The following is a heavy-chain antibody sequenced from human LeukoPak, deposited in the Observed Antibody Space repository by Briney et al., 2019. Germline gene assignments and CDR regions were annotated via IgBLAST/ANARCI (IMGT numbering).Heavy chain of an antibody. Sequence: PGGSLRLSCVASGFSFSSYWMHWVRQDPGKGLVWVSRISSGGSDTKYADSVKGRFTISRDNAKNTLYLEMNSLRVEDTAVYYCARDQTQAGPTTVDHWGQGTQVTVSS. CDR3: ARDQTQAGPTTVDH. CDR1: GFSFSSYW. D-gene: IGHD1-14*01. CDR2: ISSGGSDT. J-gene: IGHJ4*02. V-gene: IGHV3-74*01.